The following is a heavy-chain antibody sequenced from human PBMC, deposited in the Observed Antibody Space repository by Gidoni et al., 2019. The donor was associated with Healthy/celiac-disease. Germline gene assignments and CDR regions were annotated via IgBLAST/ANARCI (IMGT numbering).Heavy chain of an antibody. CDR3: ARASGIAVAVPYYFDY. Sequence: QVQLQQWGAGLLKPSETLSLTCAVYGGSFSGYYWSWIRQPPGKGLEWIGEINHSGSTNYNPSLKSRVTISVDTSKNQFSLKLSSVTAADTAVYYCARASGIAVAVPYYFDYWGQGTLVTVSS. J-gene: IGHJ4*02. D-gene: IGHD6-19*01. CDR2: INHSGST. V-gene: IGHV4-34*01. CDR1: GGSFSGYY.